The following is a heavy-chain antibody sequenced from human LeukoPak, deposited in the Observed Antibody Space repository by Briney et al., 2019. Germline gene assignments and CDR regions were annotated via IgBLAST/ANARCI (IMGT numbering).Heavy chain of an antibody. CDR2: INQNGSET. J-gene: IGHJ5*02. CDR1: GFTFSSYW. CDR3: ARKKYYYDTSTYGWFDP. Sequence: GGSLRLSCAASGFTFSSYWMTWVRQAPGKGLEWVANINQNGSETYYVDSVKGRFTRSRDNAKNSLYLQMNGLRAADTAVYYCARKKYYYDTSTYGWFDPWGQGTLVTVSS. V-gene: IGHV3-7*01. D-gene: IGHD3-22*01.